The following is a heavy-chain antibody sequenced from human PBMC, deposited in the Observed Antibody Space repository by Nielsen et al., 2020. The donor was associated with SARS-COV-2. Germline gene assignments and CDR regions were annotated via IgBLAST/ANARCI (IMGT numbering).Heavy chain of an antibody. CDR2: IGAYNGNT. CDR3: ASGSLFGESLGYYGMDV. D-gene: IGHD3-10*02. J-gene: IGHJ6*02. V-gene: IGHV1-18*01. CDR1: GYTFTSYG. Sequence: ASVKVSCKASGYTFTSYGISWVRQAPGQGLEWMGWIGAYNGNTNYAQKLQGRVTMTTDTSTSTAYMELRSLRSDDTAVYYCASGSLFGESLGYYGMDVWGQGTTVTVSS.